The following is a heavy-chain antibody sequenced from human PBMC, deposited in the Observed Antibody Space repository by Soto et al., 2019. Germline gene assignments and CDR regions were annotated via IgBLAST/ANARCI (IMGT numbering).Heavy chain of an antibody. CDR3: ASLMGGSGYYVDY. D-gene: IGHD3-22*01. V-gene: IGHV4-39*01. J-gene: IGHJ4*02. CDR1: GGSISSSSYY. Sequence: QLQLQESGPGLVKPSETLSLTCTVSGGSISSSSYYWGWIRQPPGKGLEWIGSIYYSGSTYYNPYLKSRVTISVDTSKNQFSLKLSSVTAADTAVYYCASLMGGSGYYVDYWGQGTLVTVSS. CDR2: IYYSGST.